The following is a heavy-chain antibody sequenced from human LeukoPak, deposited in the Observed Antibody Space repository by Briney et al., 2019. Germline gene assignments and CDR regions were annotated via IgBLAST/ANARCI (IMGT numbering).Heavy chain of an antibody. Sequence: SETLSLTCSFSGDSISTYYWSWIRQSPGKGLEWIGHIYSSGNTDYNSSLKSRVTISVDTSKSQFSLRPSSVTATDTAVYYCARLRWQLVGPYFDYWGQGILVTVSS. CDR1: GDSISTYY. D-gene: IGHD1-26*01. CDR2: IYSSGNT. J-gene: IGHJ4*02. V-gene: IGHV4-59*01. CDR3: ARLRWQLVGPYFDY.